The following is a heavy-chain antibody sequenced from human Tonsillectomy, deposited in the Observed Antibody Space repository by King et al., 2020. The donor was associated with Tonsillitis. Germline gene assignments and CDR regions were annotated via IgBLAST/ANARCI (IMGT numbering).Heavy chain of an antibody. J-gene: IGHJ4*02. CDR2: IKPDGNEK. D-gene: IGHD1-1*01. CDR3: VGNWN. V-gene: IGHV3-7*01. Sequence: VQLVESGGDLVQPGGSLRLSCTTSGFAFSSYNMHWVRQAPGKGLEWVATIKPDGNEKNYVGSVRGRFTISRDNAKNSVYLQMNSLRDEDTAVYYCVGNWNWGQETLVTVSS. CDR1: GFAFSSYN.